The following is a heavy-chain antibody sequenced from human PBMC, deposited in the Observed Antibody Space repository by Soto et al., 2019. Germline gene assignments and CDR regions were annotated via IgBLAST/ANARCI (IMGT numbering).Heavy chain of an antibody. CDR3: ARDSLVFCGGDCMGCDY. D-gene: IGHD2-21*02. V-gene: IGHV3-30-3*01. J-gene: IGHJ4*02. Sequence: SLRLSCEAFGFTFSSYALHWVRQARVSGLVWVAVISYDGSNNYYADFVKGRFSVSRDDSMSTVYLQMSSLRAEGTALYYCARDSLVFCGGDCMGCDYWGQGTQVTVSS. CDR2: ISYDGSNN. CDR1: GFTFSSYA.